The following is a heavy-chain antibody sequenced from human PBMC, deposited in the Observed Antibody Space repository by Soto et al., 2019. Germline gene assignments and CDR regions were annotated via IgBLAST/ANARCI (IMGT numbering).Heavy chain of an antibody. CDR2: IWYDGSNK. D-gene: IGHD1-26*01. V-gene: IGHV3-33*01. J-gene: IGHJ3*02. CDR1: GFTFSSYG. Sequence: GGSLRLSCAASGFTFSSYGMHWVRQAPGKGLEWVAVIWYDGSNKYYADSVKGRFTISRDNSKNTLYLQMNSLRAEDTAVYYCARDPLIVGATDDAFDIWGQGTMVTVSS. CDR3: ARDPLIVGATDDAFDI.